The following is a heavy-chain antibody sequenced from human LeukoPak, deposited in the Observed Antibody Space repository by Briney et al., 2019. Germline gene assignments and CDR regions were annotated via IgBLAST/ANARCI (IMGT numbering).Heavy chain of an antibody. CDR1: GFIFSSYD. J-gene: IGHJ4*02. CDR2: ISYDGSNK. CDR3: ARTPPTDCSSTSCPLDY. V-gene: IGHV3-30-3*01. Sequence: GGSLRLSCAASGFIFSSYDIHWVRQAPGKGLEWVAVISYDGSNKYYADSVKGRFTISRDSSKNTLYLQMSSLRAEDAAVYYCARTPPTDCSSTSCPLDYWGQGTLVTVSS. D-gene: IGHD2-2*01.